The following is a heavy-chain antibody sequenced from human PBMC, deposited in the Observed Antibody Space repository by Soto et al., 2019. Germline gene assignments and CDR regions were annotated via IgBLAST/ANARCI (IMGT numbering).Heavy chain of an antibody. D-gene: IGHD6-19*01. Sequence: QVQLVESGGGVVQPGRSLSLSCAASGFTFSTYGMHWVRLAPGKGLEWVALIWYDGSNKYYADSVKGRFTISRDDSKNTLYLQVNSLRAEDTAVYYGARDGSSGWYFDYWGQGTLVTVSS. CDR2: IWYDGSNK. CDR1: GFTFSTYG. J-gene: IGHJ4*02. V-gene: IGHV3-33*01. CDR3: ARDGSSGWYFDY.